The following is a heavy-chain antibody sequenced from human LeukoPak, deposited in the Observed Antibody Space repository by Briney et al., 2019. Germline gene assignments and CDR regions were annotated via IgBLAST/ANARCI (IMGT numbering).Heavy chain of an antibody. V-gene: IGHV3-30*14. CDR2: ISYDGSNK. CDR3: ARDEEAAAGFDY. CDR1: GFTFSSYA. J-gene: IGHJ4*02. D-gene: IGHD6-13*01. Sequence: GGSLRLSCAASGFTFSSYAMHWVRQAPGKGLEWVAVISYDGSNKYYADSVKGRFTISRDNSKNTLYLQINSLRVEDTAVYYCARDEEAAAGFDYWGQGTLVTVSS.